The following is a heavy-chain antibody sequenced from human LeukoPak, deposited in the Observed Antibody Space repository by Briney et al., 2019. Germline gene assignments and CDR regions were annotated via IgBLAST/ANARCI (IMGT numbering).Heavy chain of an antibody. V-gene: IGHV3-74*01. CDR2: INSDGSST. Sequence: VGSLRLSCAASGFTFSSYWMHWVRQAPGKGLVWVSRINSDGSSTSYADSVKGRFTISRDNAKNTLYLQMNSPRAEDTAVYYCARDYGDYVGFDYWGQGTLVTVSS. D-gene: IGHD4-17*01. CDR3: ARDYGDYVGFDY. CDR1: GFTFSSYW. J-gene: IGHJ4*02.